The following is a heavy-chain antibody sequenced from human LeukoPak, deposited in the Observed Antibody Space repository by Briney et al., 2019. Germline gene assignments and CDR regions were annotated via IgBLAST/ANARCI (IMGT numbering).Heavy chain of an antibody. CDR1: GFTFSSYA. Sequence: GGSLRLSCAASGFTFSSYAMHWVRQAPGKGLEWVAVISYDGSNKYYADSVKGRFTISRDNSKNTLYLQMNSLRAEDTAVYYCARGRHQLGPFDYWGQGTLVTVSS. V-gene: IGHV3-30-3*01. D-gene: IGHD1-1*01. CDR3: ARGRHQLGPFDY. J-gene: IGHJ4*02. CDR2: ISYDGSNK.